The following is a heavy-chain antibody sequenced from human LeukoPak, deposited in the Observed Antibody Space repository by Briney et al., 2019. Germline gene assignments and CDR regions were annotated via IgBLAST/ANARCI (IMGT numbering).Heavy chain of an antibody. Sequence: GASVKVSCKASGYTFTSYDINWVRQATGQGLEWMGWMNPNSGNTGYAQKFQGRVTMTRNTSISTAYMELSSLRSEDTAVYYCAGGSTGPQRPTRYYYYYMDVWGKGTTVTVSS. CDR2: MNPNSGNT. D-gene: IGHD1-14*01. CDR3: AGGSTGPQRPTRYYYYYMDV. V-gene: IGHV1-8*01. CDR1: GYTFTSYD. J-gene: IGHJ6*03.